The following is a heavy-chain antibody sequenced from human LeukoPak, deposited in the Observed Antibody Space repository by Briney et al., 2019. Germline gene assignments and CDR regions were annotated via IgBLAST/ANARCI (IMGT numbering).Heavy chain of an antibody. CDR3: VRDFEWSFDT. CDR2: ISYDGSNK. J-gene: IGHJ4*02. CDR1: GFTFSSYA. D-gene: IGHD3-3*01. V-gene: IGHV3-30*04. Sequence: PGRSLRLSCAASGFTFSSYAMHWVRQAPGKGLEWVAVISYDGSNKYYADSVKGRFTISRDNSKNTLYLQMNSLRAEDTALYYCVRDFEWSFDTWDQGTLVTVSS.